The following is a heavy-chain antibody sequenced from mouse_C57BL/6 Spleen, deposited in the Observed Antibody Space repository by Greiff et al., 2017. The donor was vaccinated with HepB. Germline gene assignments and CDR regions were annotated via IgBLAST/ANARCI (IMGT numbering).Heavy chain of an antibody. V-gene: IGHV5-15*01. D-gene: IGHD2-4*01. CDR2: ISNLAYSI. J-gene: IGHJ3*01. Sequence: EVQLVESGGGLVQPGGSLKLSCAASGFTFSDYGMAWVRQAPRKGPEWVAVISNLAYSIYYADTVTGRFTISRENAKNTLYLEMSSLRSEDTAMYYCARHDDDYGGAYWGQGTLVTVSA. CDR3: ARHDDDYGGAY. CDR1: GFTFSDYG.